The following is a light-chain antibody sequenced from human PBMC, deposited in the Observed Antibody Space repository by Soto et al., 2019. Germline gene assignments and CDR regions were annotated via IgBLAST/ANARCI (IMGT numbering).Light chain of an antibody. V-gene: IGKV3-11*01. CDR1: QSVSSY. CDR2: DAS. CDR3: QHRSNWSLT. J-gene: IGKJ4*01. Sequence: SVWTQYPAPLSLSPGERATLSCRASQSVSSYLAWYQQKPGQAPRLLIYDASIRATGIPARFIGSGSGTDFTLTSSSLEPEDFAVYYFQHRSNWSLTVGGGTKVDIK.